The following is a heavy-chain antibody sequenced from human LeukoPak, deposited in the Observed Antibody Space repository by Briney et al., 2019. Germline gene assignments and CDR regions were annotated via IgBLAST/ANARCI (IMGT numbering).Heavy chain of an antibody. V-gene: IGHV4-61*02. D-gene: IGHD3-9*01. CDR2: IYTSGST. Sequence: SETLSLTCTVSGGSISSGSYYWSWIRQPAGKGLEWIGRIYTSGSTNYNPSLKSRVTISVDTSKNQFSLKLSSVTAADTALYYCARGDTYFDYWGQGTLVTVSS. J-gene: IGHJ4*02. CDR3: ARGDTYFDY. CDR1: GGSISSGSYY.